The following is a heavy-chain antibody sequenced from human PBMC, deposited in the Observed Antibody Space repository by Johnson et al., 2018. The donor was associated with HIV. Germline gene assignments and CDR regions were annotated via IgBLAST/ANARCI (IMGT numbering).Heavy chain of an antibody. V-gene: IGHV3-7*05. CDR2: IKQDGSEK. Sequence: EVQLVESGGGLVQPGGSLRLSCAASGFTFSSYAMSWVRQAPGKGLEWVANIKQDGSEKYYVDSVKGRFTISRDNAKNSLYLQMNSLRAEDTAVYYCTTLREYYYDSRSDAFDIWGQGTMVTVSS. CDR3: TTLREYYYDSRSDAFDI. D-gene: IGHD3-22*01. J-gene: IGHJ3*02. CDR1: GFTFSSYA.